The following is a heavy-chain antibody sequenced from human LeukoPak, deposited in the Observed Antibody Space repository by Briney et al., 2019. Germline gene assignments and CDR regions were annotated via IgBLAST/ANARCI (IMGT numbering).Heavy chain of an antibody. D-gene: IGHD3-22*01. CDR3: ARYDSSGYHQFDY. Sequence: ASVKVSCKASGYTFTDYYMHWVRQAPGQGLEWMGWINPNSGGTKYAQKFQGRVTMTKDTSISTAYMELSRLRTDDAAMYYCARYDSSGYHQFDYWGQGTLVTVSS. CDR2: INPNSGGT. J-gene: IGHJ4*02. V-gene: IGHV1-2*02. CDR1: GYTFTDYY.